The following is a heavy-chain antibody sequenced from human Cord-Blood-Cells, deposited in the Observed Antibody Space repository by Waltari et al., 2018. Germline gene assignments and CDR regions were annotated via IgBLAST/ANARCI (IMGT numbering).Heavy chain of an antibody. CDR1: GGTFSSYA. CDR2: LIPICGTA. J-gene: IGHJ5*02. CDR3: ARDTSYDFWSGNGFDP. D-gene: IGHD3-3*01. Sequence: QVQLVQSGAAVKKPGSSVKVSCKASGGTFSSYAISWVRQAPGQGLEWMGGLIPICGTANYAQKFQGRVTITADESTSTAYMELGSLRSGDTAVYYCARDTSYDFWSGNGFDPWGQGTLVTVSS. V-gene: IGHV1-69*01.